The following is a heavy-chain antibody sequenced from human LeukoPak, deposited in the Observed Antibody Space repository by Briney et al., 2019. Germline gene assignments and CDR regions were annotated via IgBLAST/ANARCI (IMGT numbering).Heavy chain of an antibody. CDR1: GGSVSSSNW. CDR3: AGTAMIVVVDDAFDI. D-gene: IGHD3-22*01. V-gene: IGHV4-4*02. Sequence: SETLSLTCAVSGGSVSSSNWWSWVRQPPGKGLEWIGEIYHSGSTNYNPSLKSRVTISVDKSKNQFSLKLSSVTAADTAVYYCAGTAMIVVVDDAFDIWGQGTMVTVSS. CDR2: IYHSGST. J-gene: IGHJ3*02.